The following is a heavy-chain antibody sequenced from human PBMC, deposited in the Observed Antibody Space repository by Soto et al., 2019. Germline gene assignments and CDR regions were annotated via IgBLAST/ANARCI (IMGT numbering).Heavy chain of an antibody. D-gene: IGHD3-10*01. Sequence: QVQLVESGGGVVQPGRSLRLSCAASGFTFSSYGMHWVRQAPGKGLEWVAVIWYDGSNKYYADSVKGRFTISRDNSKKTLCLQMNSLRDEDTAVYYCARVNYYYGSGSYFADYYYYGMDVWGQGTTVTVSS. V-gene: IGHV3-33*01. CDR1: GFTFSSYG. CDR2: IWYDGSNK. CDR3: ARVNYYYGSGSYFADYYYYGMDV. J-gene: IGHJ6*02.